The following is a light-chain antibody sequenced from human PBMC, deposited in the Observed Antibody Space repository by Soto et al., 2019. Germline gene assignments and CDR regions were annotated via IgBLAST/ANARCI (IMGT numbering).Light chain of an antibody. Sequence: QSALTQPASVSGSPGQSITISCTGTSSDVGNYNLVSWYQQHPGKAPKLMIYEVSKRPSGVSNRFSGSKSGNTASLTISGLQAEDEADYYCCSYAGSSTFLVFGGGTKLRP. J-gene: IGLJ2*01. CDR1: SSDVGNYNL. CDR2: EVS. CDR3: CSYAGSSTFLV. V-gene: IGLV2-23*02.